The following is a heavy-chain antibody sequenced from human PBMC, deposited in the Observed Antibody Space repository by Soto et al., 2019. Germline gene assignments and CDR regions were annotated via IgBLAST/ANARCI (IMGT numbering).Heavy chain of an antibody. CDR3: ASERSAQYFDF. Sequence: QVQLVQSGTVVQRRGSSVKVSCQASGGTFSSHGMAWVRQAPGQGLEWMGGIIPTFGTPTYAPKFQGRVTIPADKSTNTAYMDPSSLRSEDTGVYYCASERSAQYFDFWGQGTLINVSS. J-gene: IGHJ4*02. CDR2: IIPTFGTP. CDR1: GGTFSSHG. D-gene: IGHD1-26*01. V-gene: IGHV1-69*06.